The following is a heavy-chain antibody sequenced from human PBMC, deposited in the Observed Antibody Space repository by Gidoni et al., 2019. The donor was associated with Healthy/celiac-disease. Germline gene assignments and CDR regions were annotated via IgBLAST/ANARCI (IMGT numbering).Heavy chain of an antibody. Sequence: EVQLVESGGGLVQPGRSLRLSCAASGLTFDDHAMHWVRQDTGKGLGLVSGISWNGGSIGYADSVKGRFTISRVNAKNSLYLQMNSLRAEDTALYYCAKDRGGRGVPDAFDIWGQGTMVTVSS. CDR3: AKDRGGRGVPDAFDI. CDR1: GLTFDDHA. CDR2: ISWNGGSI. J-gene: IGHJ3*02. D-gene: IGHD3-10*01. V-gene: IGHV3-9*01.